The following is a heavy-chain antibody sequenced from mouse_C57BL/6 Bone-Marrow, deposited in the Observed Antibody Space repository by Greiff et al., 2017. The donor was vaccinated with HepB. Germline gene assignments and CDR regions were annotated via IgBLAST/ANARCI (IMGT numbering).Heavy chain of an antibody. J-gene: IGHJ2*01. CDR2: ISSGNSTI. V-gene: IGHV5-17*01. Sequence: EVKLVESGGGLVKPGGSLKLSCAASGFTFSDYGMHWVRQAPEKGLEWVAYISSGNSTIYYADTVKGRFTISTYNAKNTLFLQMTSLRSEDTAMYYCARWDYYGSSPDYWGQGTTLTVSS. D-gene: IGHD1-1*01. CDR3: ARWDYYGSSPDY. CDR1: GFTFSDYG.